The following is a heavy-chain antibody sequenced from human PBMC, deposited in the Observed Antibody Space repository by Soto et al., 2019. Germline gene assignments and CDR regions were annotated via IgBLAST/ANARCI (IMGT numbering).Heavy chain of an antibody. CDR1: GYTFTSYG. V-gene: IGHV1-18*04. J-gene: IGHJ5*02. CDR3: ARDLRVKYSSGWYWFDP. CDR2: ISAYNGNT. Sequence: ASVKVSCKASGYTFTSYGISWVRQAPGQGLEWMGWISAYNGNTNYAQKLQGRVTMTTDTSTSTAYMELRSLRSDDTAVYYCARDLRVKYSSGWYWFDPWGQGTLVTVS. D-gene: IGHD6-19*01.